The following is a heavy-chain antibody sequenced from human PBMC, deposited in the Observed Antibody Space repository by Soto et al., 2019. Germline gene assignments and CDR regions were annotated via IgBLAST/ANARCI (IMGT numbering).Heavy chain of an antibody. D-gene: IGHD1-1*01. J-gene: IGHJ4*02. CDR2: VFYSGST. CDR1: GVAIDSHY. CDR3: AREPATAKPEGVDF. V-gene: IGHV4-59*11. Sequence: SETLSLTCTVSGVAIDSHYWSWIRQPPGKGLEWIGQVFYSGSTNYNPSLKSRVTISINTSTKQFSLKLTSVSAADTAVYYCAREPATAKPEGVDFWGQGTLVTVSS.